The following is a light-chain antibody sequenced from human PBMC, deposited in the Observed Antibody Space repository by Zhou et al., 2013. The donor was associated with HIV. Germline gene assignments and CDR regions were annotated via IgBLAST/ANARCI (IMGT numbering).Light chain of an antibody. CDR1: QSVSSN. V-gene: IGKV3-11*01. J-gene: IGKJ5*01. CDR2: DAS. Sequence: EIVMTQSPATLSVSPGERATFSCRASQSVSSNLAWYQQKPGQAPRLLIYDASNRATGIPARFSGSGSGTDFTLTINSLEPEDFAVYYCQQRSNWPAITFGQGTRLEIK. CDR3: QQRSNWPAIT.